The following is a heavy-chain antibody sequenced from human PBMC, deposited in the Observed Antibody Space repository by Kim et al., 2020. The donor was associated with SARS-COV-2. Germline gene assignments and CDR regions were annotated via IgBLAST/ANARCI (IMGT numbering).Heavy chain of an antibody. CDR3: TRVPATALSFWDVFD. V-gene: IGHV3-73*01. D-gene: IGHD3-16*01. CDR2: IRSNANNYAT. Sequence: GGSLRLSCAASGFTFSGSAMHWVRQASGKGLEWVGRIRSNANNYATADSASVKGTFTISRDDSKTTTHLQIISLKTEATSVYSCTRVPATALSFWDVFD. J-gene: IGHJ3*02. CDR1: GFTFSGSA.